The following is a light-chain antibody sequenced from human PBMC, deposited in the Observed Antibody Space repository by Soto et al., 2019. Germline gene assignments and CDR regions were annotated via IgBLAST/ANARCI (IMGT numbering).Light chain of an antibody. CDR1: SSDVGGYNY. V-gene: IGLV2-8*01. Sequence: QSVLTQPPSASGSPGQSVTISCTGTSSDVGGYNYVSWYQQHPGKAPKRMIYEVSKRPSGVPDRFSGSKSGNTASLTVSGLQAEDEADYYCSSYAGSNNLVFGGGTQLTVL. CDR3: SSYAGSNNLV. J-gene: IGLJ2*01. CDR2: EVS.